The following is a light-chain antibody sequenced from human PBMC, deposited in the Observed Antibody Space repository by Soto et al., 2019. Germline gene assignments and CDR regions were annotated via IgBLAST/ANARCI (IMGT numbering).Light chain of an antibody. CDR2: DVT. V-gene: IGLV2-14*03. J-gene: IGLJ2*01. CDR1: SSDVGGYNF. CDR3: SSYTRSIVI. Sequence: QSALTQPASVSGAPGQSVTISCTGTSSDVGGYNFVSWYQQNPGKAPKLMIYDVTNRPSGVSNRFSGSKSGNTASLTISGLQAEDEADYNCSSYTRSIVIFGGGTKLTVL.